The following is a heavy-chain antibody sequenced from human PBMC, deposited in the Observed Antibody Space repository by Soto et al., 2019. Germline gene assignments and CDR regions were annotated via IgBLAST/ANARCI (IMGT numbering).Heavy chain of an antibody. CDR2: INPNSGGT. J-gene: IGHJ4*02. D-gene: IGHD3-9*01. V-gene: IGHV1-2*04. CDR3: ARGSFDWLLSQVGPYYFDY. Sequence: ASVKVSCKXSGYTFTGYYMHWVRQAPGQGLEWMGWINPNSGGTNYAQKFQGWVTMTRDTSISTAYMELSRLRSDDTAVYYCARGSFDWLLSQVGPYYFDYWGQGTLVTVSS. CDR1: GYTFTGYY.